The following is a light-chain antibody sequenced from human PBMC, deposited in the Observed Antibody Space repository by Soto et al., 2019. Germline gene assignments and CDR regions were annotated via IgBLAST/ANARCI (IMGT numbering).Light chain of an antibody. CDR1: QSVSSSY. CDR2: GAS. J-gene: IGKJ5*01. CDR3: QQYGGSPIT. V-gene: IGKV3-20*01. Sequence: EIVLTQSPATLSLSPGERATLSCGASQSVSSSYLAWYQQKPGQAPRLLISGASSRATGIPDRFSGSGSGTDFTLTISRLEPEDFALYYCQQYGGSPITFGQGTRLEIK.